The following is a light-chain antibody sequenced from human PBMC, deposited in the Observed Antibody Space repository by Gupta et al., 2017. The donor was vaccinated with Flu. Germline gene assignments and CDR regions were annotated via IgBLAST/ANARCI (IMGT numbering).Light chain of an antibody. Sequence: QSVLTQPPSVSGTPGQSVTISCSGSNSNIGGNYVVWYQKVPGTAPKRFIVMINQRTSGVPERFAGYTSCTSDSPATRTLPSEEAAEEDDSNCAASPRTHVVFGGGTKLTVL. CDR2: MIN. CDR3: SNCAASPRTHVV. CDR1: NSNIGGNY. V-gene: IGLV1-47*01. J-gene: IGLJ2*01.